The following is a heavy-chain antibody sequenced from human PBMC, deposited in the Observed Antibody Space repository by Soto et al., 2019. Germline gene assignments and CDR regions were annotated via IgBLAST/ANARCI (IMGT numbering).Heavy chain of an antibody. D-gene: IGHD3-10*01. CDR3: TRGPRPISTGTGAY. J-gene: IGHJ4*02. V-gene: IGHV3-74*01. CDR2: IYNDRANS. CDR1: GFIFKMYW. Sequence: GSLRLSCTASGFIFKMYWMHWVRQSPGKGLVWISRIYNDRANSDYADSVRGRFTISRDNVNDTLYLQMNNLRAEDSGLYYCTRGPRPISTGTGAYWGQGTQVTVSS.